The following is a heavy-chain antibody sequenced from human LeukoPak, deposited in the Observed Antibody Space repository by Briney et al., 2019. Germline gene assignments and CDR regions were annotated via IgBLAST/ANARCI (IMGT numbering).Heavy chain of an antibody. V-gene: IGHV1-8*01. Sequence: ASVKVSCKASGYTFTSYDINWVRQATGQGLEWMGWMNPNSGNTGHAQKFQGRVTMTRNTSISTAYMELSSLRSEDTAVYYCARMYSSSWDFAYWGQGTLVTVSS. D-gene: IGHD6-13*01. CDR2: MNPNSGNT. J-gene: IGHJ4*02. CDR3: ARMYSSSWDFAY. CDR1: GYTFTSYD.